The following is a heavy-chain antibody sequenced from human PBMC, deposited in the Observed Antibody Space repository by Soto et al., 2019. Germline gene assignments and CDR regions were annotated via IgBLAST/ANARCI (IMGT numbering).Heavy chain of an antibody. CDR1: GYTFTSYG. CDR3: ARDGTTIQLWLYYYGMDV. D-gene: IGHD5-18*01. J-gene: IGHJ6*02. Sequence: VASVKVSCKASGYTFTSYGISWARQAPGQGLEWMGWISAYNGNTNYAQKLQGRVTMTTDTSTSTAYMELRSLRSDDTAVYYCARDGTTIQLWLYYYGMDVWGQGTTVTVSS. CDR2: ISAYNGNT. V-gene: IGHV1-18*01.